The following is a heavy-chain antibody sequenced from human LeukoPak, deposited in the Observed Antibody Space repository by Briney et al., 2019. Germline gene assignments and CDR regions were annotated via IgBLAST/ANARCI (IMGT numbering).Heavy chain of an antibody. CDR1: GYRFNSYW. CDR2: IFPGDSET. CDR3: AREDAPRNSPQYFHH. D-gene: IGHD4-11*01. Sequence: GESLKISCKTSGYRFNSYWIAWVRQTPGKGLEWMGIIFPGDSETRYSPSFQGQVTISADKSTSTAHLQWSSLQASDTAIYYCAREDAPRNSPQYFHHWGQGILVTVSS. V-gene: IGHV5-51*01. J-gene: IGHJ1*01.